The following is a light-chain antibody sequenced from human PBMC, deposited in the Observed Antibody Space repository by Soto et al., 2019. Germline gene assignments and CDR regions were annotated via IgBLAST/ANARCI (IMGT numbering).Light chain of an antibody. CDR3: AAWDDSLGGPV. J-gene: IGLJ2*01. Sequence: QSVLTQPPSASGTPGQRVTISCSGSSSNIGSNYVYWYQQLPGTAPKLLIYRNNQRPSGVPDRFSGSKSGTSASLAISGLRSEDEADNNCAAWDDSLGGPVFGGGTKLPV. CDR2: RNN. CDR1: SSNIGSNY. V-gene: IGLV1-47*01.